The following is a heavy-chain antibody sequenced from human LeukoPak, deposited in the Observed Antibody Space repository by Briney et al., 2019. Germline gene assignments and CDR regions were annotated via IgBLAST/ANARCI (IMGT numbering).Heavy chain of an antibody. J-gene: IGHJ4*02. V-gene: IGHV4-30-2*01. CDR1: GGSISSGGYY. CDR2: IYHSGST. D-gene: IGHD7-27*01. CDR3: AREGSGEYYFDY. Sequence: PSETLSLTCTVSGGSISSGGYYWSWIRQPPGKGLEWIGYIYHSGSTYYNPSLKSRVTISVDRSKNQFSLKLSSVTAADTAVYYCAREGSGEYYFDYWGQGTLVTVSS.